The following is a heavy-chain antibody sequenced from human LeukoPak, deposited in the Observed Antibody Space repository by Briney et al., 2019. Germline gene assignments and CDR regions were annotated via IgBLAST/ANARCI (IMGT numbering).Heavy chain of an antibody. Sequence: GAAVKVSCKASGYPFDNFGLTWVRQAPGQGLEWMGWINPNSGGTNYAQKFQGRVTMTRDTSISTAYMELSRLRSDDTAVYYCARDLQWLDYWGQGTLVTVSS. J-gene: IGHJ4*02. CDR3: ARDLQWLDY. D-gene: IGHD6-19*01. CDR2: INPNSGGT. CDR1: GYPFDNFG. V-gene: IGHV1-2*02.